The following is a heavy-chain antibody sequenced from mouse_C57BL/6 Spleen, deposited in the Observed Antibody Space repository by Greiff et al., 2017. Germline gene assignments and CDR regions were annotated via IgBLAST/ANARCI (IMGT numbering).Heavy chain of an antibody. Sequence: EVKLVESGGGLVKPGGSLKLSCAASGFTFSSYAMSWVRQTPEKRLEWVATISDGGSYTYYPDNVKGRFTISRDNAKNHLYLQMSHLKSEDTAMYYCARGRLRLDYWGQGTTLTVSS. CDR3: ARGRLRLDY. J-gene: IGHJ2*01. CDR2: ISDGGSYT. V-gene: IGHV5-4*03. D-gene: IGHD2-4*01. CDR1: GFTFSSYA.